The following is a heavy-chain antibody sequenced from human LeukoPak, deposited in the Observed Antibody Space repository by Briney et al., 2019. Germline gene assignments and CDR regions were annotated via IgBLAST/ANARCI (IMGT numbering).Heavy chain of an antibody. D-gene: IGHD3-22*01. J-gene: IGHJ3*02. Sequence: GGSLRLSCAASGFTFSIYSMKWVRQAPGKGLEWVAVISYDGSNKYYADSVKGRFTISRDNSKNTLYLQMNSLRAEDTAVYYCARPFYDSSGYDAFDIWGQGTMVTVSS. V-gene: IGHV3-30*03. CDR3: ARPFYDSSGYDAFDI. CDR1: GFTFSIYS. CDR2: ISYDGSNK.